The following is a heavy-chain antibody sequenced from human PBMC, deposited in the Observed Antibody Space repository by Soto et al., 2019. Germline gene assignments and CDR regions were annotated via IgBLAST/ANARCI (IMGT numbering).Heavy chain of an antibody. CDR2: IYSSGRT. CDR3: ARETAAGADYGMDV. J-gene: IGHJ6*02. V-gene: IGHV4-4*07. D-gene: IGHD6-13*01. Sequence: QVQLQESGPGLVKPSETLSLTCTVSGGSISRNYWSWIRQPAGKGLEWIGRIYSSGRTNYNPSLKSRVTMSVDPTKNPCSLELSSVTAADTAVYYCARETAAGADYGMDVWCQGSTVTVSS. CDR1: GGSISRNY.